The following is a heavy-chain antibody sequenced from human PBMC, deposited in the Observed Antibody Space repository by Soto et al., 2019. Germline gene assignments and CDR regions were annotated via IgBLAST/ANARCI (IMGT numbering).Heavy chain of an antibody. CDR3: ARCYVTIWPWFDP. Sequence: QVQLQESGPGLVKPSETLSLTCTVSGGSISSYYWSWIRQPPGKGLEWIGYIYYSGSTNHNPSLKSRVTISVDTSKNHFSLKLISVTAADTAVYYCARCYVTIWPWFDPWGQGTLVTVSS. V-gene: IGHV4-59*01. D-gene: IGHD3-9*01. J-gene: IGHJ5*02. CDR2: IYYSGST. CDR1: GGSISSYY.